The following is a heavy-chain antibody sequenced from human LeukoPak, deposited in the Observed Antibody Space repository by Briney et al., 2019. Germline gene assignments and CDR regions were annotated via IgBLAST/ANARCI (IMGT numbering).Heavy chain of an antibody. CDR3: TRSGYTSSLDY. CDR2: IYPGDSGA. J-gene: IGHJ4*02. D-gene: IGHD6-13*01. Sequence: GESLKISCKGSGYRFTSYWIGWVRQMPGKGLEWMGIIYPGDSGAKYSPSFQGQVTFSVDKSISTAYLQFTSLKASDTAIYYCTRSGYTSSLDYWGQGTLVTVSS. CDR1: GYRFTSYW. V-gene: IGHV5-51*01.